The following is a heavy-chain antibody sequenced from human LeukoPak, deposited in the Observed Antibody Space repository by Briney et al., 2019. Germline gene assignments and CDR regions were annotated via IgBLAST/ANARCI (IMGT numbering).Heavy chain of an antibody. CDR1: GFTFSSYA. Sequence: GGSLRLSCAASGFTFSSYAMHWVRQAPGKGLEWVAVISYDGSNKYYADSVKGRFTISRDNSKNTLYLQMNSLRAEDTAVYYCARGNSGSCCYWGQGTLVTVSS. J-gene: IGHJ4*02. CDR2: ISYDGSNK. CDR3: ARGNSGSCCY. D-gene: IGHD3-10*01. V-gene: IGHV3-30*04.